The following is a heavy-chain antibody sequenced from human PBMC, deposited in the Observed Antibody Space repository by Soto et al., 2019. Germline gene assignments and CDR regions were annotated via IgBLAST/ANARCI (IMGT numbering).Heavy chain of an antibody. D-gene: IGHD1-26*01. J-gene: IGHJ6*02. CDR1: GGTFSSYA. V-gene: IGHV1-69*01. CDR2: IIPIFGTA. Sequence: QVQLVQSGAEVKKPGSSVKVSCKASGGTFSSYAISWVRQAPGQGLEWMGGIIPIFGTANYAQKFQGRVTITADESTSTAYMELSSLRSEDTAVYFCARHSGSYSKYYYYYGMDVWGQGTTVTVSS. CDR3: ARHSGSYSKYYYYYGMDV.